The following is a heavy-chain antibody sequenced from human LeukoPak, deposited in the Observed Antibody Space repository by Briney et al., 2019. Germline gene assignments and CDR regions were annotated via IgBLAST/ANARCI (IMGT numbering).Heavy chain of an antibody. CDR2: INPSGDNT. J-gene: IGHJ5*02. D-gene: IGHD5-12*01. Sequence: GASVKVSCKASGYTFTSYYIHWLRQAPGQGFEWMGIINPSGDNTWYAQKFQGRVTLTRDMATSTDYMEVSSLRSEDTAVYYCARDNSLGDSAWWFDPWGQGTLVTVSS. CDR3: ARDNSLGDSAWWFDP. CDR1: GYTFTSYY. V-gene: IGHV1-46*01.